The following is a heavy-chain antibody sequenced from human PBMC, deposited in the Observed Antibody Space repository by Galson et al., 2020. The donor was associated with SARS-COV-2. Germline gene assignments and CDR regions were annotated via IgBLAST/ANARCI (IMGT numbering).Heavy chain of an antibody. D-gene: IGHD6-13*01. CDR3: AKNRAPKGSTSWYYFDY. CDR2: VPYDGSNN. J-gene: IGHJ4*02. Sequence: GGSLRLSCAASGLTFSFYGMHWVRQAPGKGLEWVAYVPYDGSNNYYADSVRGRFTISRDDSKNMLYLQMNSLRAEDTAVYYCAKNRAPKGSTSWYYFDYWGQGSLGTVSS. CDR1: GLTFSFYG. V-gene: IGHV3-30*02.